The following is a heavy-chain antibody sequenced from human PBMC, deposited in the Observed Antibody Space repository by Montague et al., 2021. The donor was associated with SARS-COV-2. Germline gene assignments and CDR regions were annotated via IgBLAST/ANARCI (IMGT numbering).Heavy chain of an antibody. Sequence: SETLSLTCAVYGGSFSNYFWSWIRQSPGKGLEWLGEISHSGFTTFNPSLKSRVTISIDTSKKQFYLKLTSVTAADTALYFCARVKGASGRGRLDNWGQGTLVTVSS. D-gene: IGHD1-26*01. V-gene: IGHV4-34*01. CDR2: ISHSGFT. CDR1: GGSFSNYF. J-gene: IGHJ4*02. CDR3: ARVKGASGRGRLDN.